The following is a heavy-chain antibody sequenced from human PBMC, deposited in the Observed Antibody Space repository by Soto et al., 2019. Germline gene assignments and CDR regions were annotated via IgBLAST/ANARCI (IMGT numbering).Heavy chain of an antibody. Sequence: SETLSLTCTVSGGSISSYYWSWIRQPPGKGLEWIGYIYYSGSTNYNPSLKSRVTISVDTSKNQFSLKLSSVTAADTAVYYCARDRGELLYYFDYWGQGTLVTVSS. D-gene: IGHD1-26*01. CDR1: GGSISSYY. CDR2: IYYSGST. CDR3: ARDRGELLYYFDY. V-gene: IGHV4-59*01. J-gene: IGHJ4*02.